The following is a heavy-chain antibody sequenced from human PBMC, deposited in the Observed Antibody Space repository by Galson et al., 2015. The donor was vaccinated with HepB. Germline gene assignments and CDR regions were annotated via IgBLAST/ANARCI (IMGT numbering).Heavy chain of an antibody. Sequence: LSLTCAVYGGSFSGYYWSWIRQPPGKGLEWIGEINHSGSTNYNPSLKSRVTISVDTSKNQFSLKLSSVTAADTAVYYCAARRRYSSGWYGFGDYWGQGTLVTVSS. CDR3: AARRRYSSGWYGFGDY. CDR2: INHSGST. J-gene: IGHJ4*02. CDR1: GGSFSGYY. V-gene: IGHV4-34*01. D-gene: IGHD6-19*01.